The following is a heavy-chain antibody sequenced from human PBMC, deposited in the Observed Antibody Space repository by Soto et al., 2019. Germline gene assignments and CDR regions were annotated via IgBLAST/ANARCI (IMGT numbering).Heavy chain of an antibody. CDR2: INHSGST. J-gene: IGHJ4*02. D-gene: IGHD6-19*01. CDR3: ARGSDSSGFNYFDY. Sequence: SETLSLTCAVYGGSFSGYYWSWVRQPPGKGLEWIGEINHSGSTNYNPSLKSRVTISVDTSKNQFSLKLSSVTAADTAVYYCARGSDSSGFNYFDYWGQGTLVTVSS. V-gene: IGHV4-34*01. CDR1: GGSFSGYY.